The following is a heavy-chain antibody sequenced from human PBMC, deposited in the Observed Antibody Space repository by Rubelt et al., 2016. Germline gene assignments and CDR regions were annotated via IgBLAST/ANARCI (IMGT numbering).Heavy chain of an antibody. CDR2: IYYSGST. Sequence: QLQLQESGPGLVKPSETLSLTCTVSGGSISSSSYYWGWIRQPPGKGLEWIGSIYYSGSTYYNPSLKSRVTISVATSKNQFSLRLGSVTAADTAVYYCARADYYDSSGYHNWFDPWGQGTLVTVSS. V-gene: IGHV4-39*07. D-gene: IGHD3-22*01. CDR3: ARADYYDSSGYHNWFDP. J-gene: IGHJ5*02. CDR1: GGSISSSSYY.